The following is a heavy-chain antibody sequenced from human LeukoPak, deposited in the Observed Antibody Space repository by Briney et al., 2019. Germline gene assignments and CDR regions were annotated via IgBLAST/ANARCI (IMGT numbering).Heavy chain of an antibody. J-gene: IGHJ3*01. CDR3: ARELGSHHPHAFDV. D-gene: IGHD2-15*01. Sequence: SETLSLTCAVYGGSFSGYYWSWIRQPPGKGLEWIGEINHSGSTNYNPSLKSRVTISVDTSKNQSSLKLSSVTAADTAVYYCARELGSHHPHAFDVWGQGTMVTVSS. V-gene: IGHV4-34*01. CDR1: GGSFSGYY. CDR2: INHSGST.